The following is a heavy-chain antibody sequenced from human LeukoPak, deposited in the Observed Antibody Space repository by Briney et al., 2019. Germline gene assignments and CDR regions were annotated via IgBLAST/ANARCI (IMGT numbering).Heavy chain of an antibody. J-gene: IGHJ6*02. Sequence: QPGGSLRLSCVGSGFTFRSHAMSWVRQAPEKGLEFVSGIYENGGTTYYADSVKGRFSISRDNSKNTLYLQMNSLRAEDTAVYYCATVYSSSPLRPMDVWGQGTTVTVSS. D-gene: IGHD2-2*01. CDR2: IYENGGTT. V-gene: IGHV3-23*01. CDR3: ATVYSSSPLRPMDV. CDR1: GFTFRSHA.